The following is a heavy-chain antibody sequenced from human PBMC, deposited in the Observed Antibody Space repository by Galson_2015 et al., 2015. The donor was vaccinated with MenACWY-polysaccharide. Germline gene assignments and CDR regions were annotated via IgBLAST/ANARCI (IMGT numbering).Heavy chain of an antibody. Sequence: SLRLSCAASGFTFSNYAMSWVRQAPGKGLEWVSTIGGSGSNTHYADSVKGRFTISRDNSKNTLSLQMKRLRAEDTAVYYCARVRYSTGKYQFDYWGQGTLVAVSS. D-gene: IGHD2-2*01. CDR2: IGGSGSNT. CDR1: GFTFSNYA. J-gene: IGHJ4*02. CDR3: ARVRYSTGKYQFDY. V-gene: IGHV3-23*01.